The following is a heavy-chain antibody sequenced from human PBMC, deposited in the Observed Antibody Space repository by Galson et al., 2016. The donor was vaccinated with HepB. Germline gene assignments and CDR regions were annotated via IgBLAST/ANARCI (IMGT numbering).Heavy chain of an antibody. CDR1: GGSFSGYY. CDR2: VDHSGNT. V-gene: IGHV4-34*01. J-gene: IGHJ3*02. Sequence: SETLSLTCGVYGGSFSGYYWSWIRQPPGKGLEWIGEVDHSGNTYHNPSLESRVTISEETSKRQFSLNLSSVTAADTAVYYCARLRSYENSEPGSFDIWGQGTLVTVSS. D-gene: IGHD3-22*01. CDR3: ARLRSYENSEPGSFDI.